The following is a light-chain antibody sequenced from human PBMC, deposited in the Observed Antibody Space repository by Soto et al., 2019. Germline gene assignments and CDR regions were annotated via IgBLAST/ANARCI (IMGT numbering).Light chain of an antibody. Sequence: NFMLTQPHSVSESPGKTVTISCTRSSGSIASNYVRWYQQRPGSAPTTVIYEDNQRPSGVPDRFSGSIDSSSNSASLTISGLKTEDEADYYCQSYDSSINWVFGGGTKLTVL. CDR1: SGSIASNY. V-gene: IGLV6-57*04. CDR3: QSYDSSINWV. J-gene: IGLJ3*02. CDR2: EDN.